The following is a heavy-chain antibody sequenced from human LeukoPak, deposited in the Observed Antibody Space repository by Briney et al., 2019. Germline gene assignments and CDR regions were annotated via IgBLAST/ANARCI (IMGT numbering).Heavy chain of an antibody. V-gene: IGHV1-18*01. D-gene: IGHD3-22*01. J-gene: IGHJ4*02. CDR2: ISAYNGNT. CDR3: ARDGSYYDSSGYYWAYYFDY. CDR1: GYTFTSYG. Sequence: PSVKVSCKASGYTFTSYGIGWVRQAPGQGLEWIGWISAYNGNTNYAQKLQGRVTMTTDTSTSTAYMELRSLRSDDTAVYYCARDGSYYDSSGYYWAYYFDYWGQGTLVTVSS.